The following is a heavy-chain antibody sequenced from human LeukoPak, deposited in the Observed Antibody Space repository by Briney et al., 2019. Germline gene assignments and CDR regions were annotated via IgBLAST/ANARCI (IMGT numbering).Heavy chain of an antibody. Sequence: GASVKVSCKASGYTFTGYYMHWVRQAPGQGLEWMGWINPNSGGTNYAQKFQGRVTMTRDTSISTAYMELSRLRSDDTAVYHCARVDALMVYARLDYWGQGTLVTVSS. V-gene: IGHV1-2*02. CDR1: GYTFTGYY. CDR2: INPNSGGT. D-gene: IGHD2-8*01. J-gene: IGHJ4*02. CDR3: ARVDALMVYARLDY.